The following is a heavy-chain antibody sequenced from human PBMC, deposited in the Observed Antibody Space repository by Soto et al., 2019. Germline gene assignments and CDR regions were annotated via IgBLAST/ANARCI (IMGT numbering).Heavy chain of an antibody. CDR2: ISYDGSNK. Sequence: QVQLVESGGGVVQPGRSLRLSCAASGFTFSSYGMHWVRQAPGKGLEWVAVISYDGSNKYYADSVKGRFTISRDNSKNTLYLQMNSLRAEDTAVYYCAKVIGDFWSGYSFPYYYYIDVWGKGTTVTVSS. CDR1: GFTFSSYG. V-gene: IGHV3-30*18. CDR3: AKVIGDFWSGYSFPYYYYIDV. J-gene: IGHJ6*03. D-gene: IGHD3-3*01.